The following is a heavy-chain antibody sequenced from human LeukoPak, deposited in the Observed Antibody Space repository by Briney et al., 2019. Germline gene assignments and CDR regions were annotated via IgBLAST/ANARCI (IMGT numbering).Heavy chain of an antibody. J-gene: IGHJ6*03. CDR3: VRDDFPFYYDSRGSHMDV. Sequence: GGSLRLSCAASGFTFTDYYMSWVRQAPGKGLECVSYISGSGTTTYYADSVKGRFTISRDNGKNSLYLQMNSLRAEDTAVYYCVRDDFPFYYDSRGSHMDVWGKGTTVTVSS. V-gene: IGHV3-11*01. D-gene: IGHD3-22*01. CDR1: GFTFTDYY. CDR2: ISGSGTTT.